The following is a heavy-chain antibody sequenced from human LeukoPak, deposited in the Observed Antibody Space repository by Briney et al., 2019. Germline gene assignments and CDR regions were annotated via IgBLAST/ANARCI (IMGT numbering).Heavy chain of an antibody. J-gene: IGHJ4*02. Sequence: GGSLRLSCAASGFTFSRYAMSWVRQAPGKGLEWGSAISSSSSYIYYADSVKGRFTIPRDNAKNSLYLQMNSLRAEDTAVYYCARDQVTLGATNWTPFDSWGQGTLVTVSS. V-gene: IGHV3-21*01. D-gene: IGHD1-26*01. CDR2: ISSSSSYI. CDR1: GFTFSRYA. CDR3: ARDQVTLGATNWTPFDS.